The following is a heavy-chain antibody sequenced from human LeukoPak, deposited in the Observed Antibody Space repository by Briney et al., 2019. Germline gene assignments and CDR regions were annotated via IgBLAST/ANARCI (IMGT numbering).Heavy chain of an antibody. CDR3: ARMSSGWYPLDY. V-gene: IGHV3-7*04. Sequence: DSLKGRITISRDNAKNSLYLQMNSLRAEDTAVYYCARMSSGWYPLDYWGQGTPITVSS. D-gene: IGHD6-19*01. J-gene: IGHJ4*02.